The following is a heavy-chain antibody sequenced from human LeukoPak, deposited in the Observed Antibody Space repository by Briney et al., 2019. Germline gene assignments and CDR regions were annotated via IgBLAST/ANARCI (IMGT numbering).Heavy chain of an antibody. CDR1: GGSFSGYY. V-gene: IGHV4-34*01. D-gene: IGHD6-13*01. J-gene: IGHJ5*02. Sequence: SETLSLTCAVYGGSFSGYYWSWIRQPPGKGLEWIGEINHSGSTNYNPSLKSRVTISVDTSKNQFSLKLSSVTAADTAVYYCARAYSSSGYFNWFDPWGQGTLVTVSS. CDR3: ARAYSSSGYFNWFDP. CDR2: INHSGST.